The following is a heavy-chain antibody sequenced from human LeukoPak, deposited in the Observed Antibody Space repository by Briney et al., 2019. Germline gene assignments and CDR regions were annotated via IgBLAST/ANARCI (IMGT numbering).Heavy chain of an antibody. CDR2: FYADGST. V-gene: IGHV3-53*01. J-gene: IGHJ4*02. D-gene: IGHD3-3*01. Sequence: GGSLRHSCGASGFTVSADSMSWVRQAPGKGLEWVSVFYADGSTYYADSVRGRFTVSRDSSKNSLYLQLNSLRAEDTAVYYCARSARSGYISPFDYWGQGNLVIVSS. CDR3: ARSARSGYISPFDY. CDR1: GFTVSADS.